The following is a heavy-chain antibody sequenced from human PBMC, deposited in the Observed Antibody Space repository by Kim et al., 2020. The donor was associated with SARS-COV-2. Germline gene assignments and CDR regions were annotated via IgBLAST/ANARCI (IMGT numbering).Heavy chain of an antibody. CDR3: ARDGGYSYGDSNYYYYGMDV. CDR2: IWYDGSNK. D-gene: IGHD5-18*01. CDR1: GFTFSSYG. J-gene: IGHJ6*02. V-gene: IGHV3-33*08. Sequence: GGSLRLSCAASGFTFSSYGIHWVRQAPGKGLEWVAVIWYDGSNKYYADSVKGRFTISRDNSKNTLYLQMNSLRAEDTAVYYCARDGGYSYGDSNYYYYGMDVWGQGTTVTVSS.